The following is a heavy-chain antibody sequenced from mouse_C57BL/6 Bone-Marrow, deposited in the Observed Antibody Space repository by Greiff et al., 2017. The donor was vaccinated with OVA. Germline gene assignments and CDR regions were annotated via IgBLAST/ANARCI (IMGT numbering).Heavy chain of an antibody. CDR1: GFTFSDYG. J-gene: IGHJ2*01. D-gene: IGHD2-3*01. V-gene: IGHV5-15*01. Sequence: EVMLVASGGGLVQPGGSLKLSCAASGFTFSDYGMAWVRQAPRKGPEWVAFISNLAYSIYYADTVTGRFTISRENAKNTLYLEMSSLRSEDTAMYYCARHVDGYYFDYWGQGTTLTVSS. CDR3: ARHVDGYYFDY. CDR2: ISNLAYSI.